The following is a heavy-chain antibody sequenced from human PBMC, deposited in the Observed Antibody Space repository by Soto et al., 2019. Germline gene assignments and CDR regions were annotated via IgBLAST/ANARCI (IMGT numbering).Heavy chain of an antibody. D-gene: IGHD6-25*01. CDR2: IYSGGST. CDR3: ARSCSGVADAFDI. Sequence: EVQLVESGGGLVQPGGSLRLSCAASGFTVSSNYMSWVRQAPGKGLEWVSVIYSGGSTYYADSVKGRFTISRHNSKNTLYLQMHSLRAEDTAVYYCARSCSGVADAFDIWGQGTMVTVSS. V-gene: IGHV3-53*04. CDR1: GFTVSSNY. J-gene: IGHJ3*02.